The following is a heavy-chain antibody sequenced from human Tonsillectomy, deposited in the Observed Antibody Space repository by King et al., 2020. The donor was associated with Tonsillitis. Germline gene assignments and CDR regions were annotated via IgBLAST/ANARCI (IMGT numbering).Heavy chain of an antibody. CDR2: IHYDGSIR. CDR3: AKDRAAGIFDY. CDR1: GFTFSSYG. J-gene: IGHJ4*02. V-gene: IGHV3-30*02. Sequence: VQLVESGGGVVQPGGSLRLSCAASGFTFSSYGMHWVRQAPGKGLEWGAFIHYDGSIRYYADSVKGRFTISRDNSKNTLDLQLNSLRGEDTAVYYCAKDRAAGIFDYWGQGTLVTVSS. D-gene: IGHD6-13*01.